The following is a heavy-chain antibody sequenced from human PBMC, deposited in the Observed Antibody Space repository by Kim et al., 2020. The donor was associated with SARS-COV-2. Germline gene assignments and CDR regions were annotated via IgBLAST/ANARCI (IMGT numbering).Heavy chain of an antibody. Sequence: SFQGHVTISADKSISTAYLQWSSLEASDTAMYYCARSLVASYGYDVSFDIWGQGTMVTVSS. D-gene: IGHD5-18*01. V-gene: IGHV5-10-1*01. CDR3: ARSLVASYGYDVSFDI. J-gene: IGHJ3*02.